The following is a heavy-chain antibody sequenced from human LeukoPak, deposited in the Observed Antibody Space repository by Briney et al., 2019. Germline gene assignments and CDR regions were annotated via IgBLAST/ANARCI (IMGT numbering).Heavy chain of an antibody. CDR1: GGSISSYY. CDR3: ARDDRGDFGELPYGMDV. Sequence: PSETLSLTCTVSGGSISSYYWNWLRQPPGKGLEWIGYIYYSGSTNYNPSLMSGVTISVDTTKNQFSLKLSSVTAADTAVYYCARDDRGDFGELPYGMDVWGKGTTVTVSS. V-gene: IGHV4-59*01. D-gene: IGHD3-10*01. J-gene: IGHJ6*04. CDR2: IYYSGST.